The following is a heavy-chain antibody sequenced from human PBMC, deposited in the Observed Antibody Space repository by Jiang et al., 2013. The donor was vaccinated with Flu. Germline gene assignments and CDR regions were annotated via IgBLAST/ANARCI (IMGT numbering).Heavy chain of an antibody. D-gene: IGHD3-22*01. J-gene: IGHJ4*02. CDR2: ISGSGGST. CDR3: ATKWYYYDSSGYFLAPFDY. V-gene: IGHV3-23*01. CDR1: GFTFSSYA. Sequence: RLSCAASGFTFSSYAMSWVRPGVQGRGLEWVSAISGSGGSTYYADSVKGRFTISRDNSKNTLYLQMNSLRAEDTAVYYCATKWYYYDSSGYFLAPFDYWGQGTLVTVSS.